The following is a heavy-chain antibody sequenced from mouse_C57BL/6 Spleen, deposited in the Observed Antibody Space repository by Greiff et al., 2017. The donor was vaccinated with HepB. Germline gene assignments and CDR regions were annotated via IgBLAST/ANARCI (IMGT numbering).Heavy chain of an antibody. Sequence: EVQLQQSGPELVKPGASVKIPCKASGYTFTDYNMDWVKQSHGKSLEWIGDINPNNGGTIYNQKFKGKATLTVDKSSSTAYMELRSLTSEDTAVYYCAKKCPDPRGNDYDDWYFDVWGTGTTVTVSS. D-gene: IGHD2-4*01. V-gene: IGHV1-18*01. CDR2: INPNNGGT. J-gene: IGHJ1*03. CDR3: AKKCPDPRGNDYDDWYFDV. CDR1: GYTFTDYN.